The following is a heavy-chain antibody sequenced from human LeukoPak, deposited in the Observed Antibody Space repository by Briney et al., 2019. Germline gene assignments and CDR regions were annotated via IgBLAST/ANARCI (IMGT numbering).Heavy chain of an antibody. D-gene: IGHD6-19*01. CDR1: GFSFSSFS. CDR2: LSYDGSDK. Sequence: GGSLRLSCVASGFSFSSFSMHWVRQAPGKGLEWVAFLSYDGSDKYYADSVMGRFTISRDNSKNTVYLEVNRPTHEDTAVYCCAGDPSRIAVGGGRLDHWGQGTPVIVSS. V-gene: IGHV3-30*04. CDR3: AGDPSRIAVGGGRLDH. J-gene: IGHJ4*02.